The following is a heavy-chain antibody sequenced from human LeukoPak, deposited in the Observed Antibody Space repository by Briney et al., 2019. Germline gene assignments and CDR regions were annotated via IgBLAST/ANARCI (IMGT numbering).Heavy chain of an antibody. J-gene: IGHJ4*02. CDR3: AKVGIMGATYYFDY. D-gene: IGHD1-26*01. V-gene: IGHV3-23*01. CDR1: GFTFSTSA. CDR2: ISGSGDTT. Sequence: PGGSLRLSCVASGFTFSTSAMSWVRQVPGKGLECFSSISGSGDTTLYTDSVKGRFTISRDNSKNTLYLQMNSLRAEDTAVYYCAKVGIMGATYYFDYWGQGTLVTVSS.